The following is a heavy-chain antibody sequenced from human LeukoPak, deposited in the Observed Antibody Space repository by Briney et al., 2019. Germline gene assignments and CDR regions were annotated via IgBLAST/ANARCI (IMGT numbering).Heavy chain of an antibody. Sequence: SETLSLTCTVSGGSISSSSYYWGWIRQPPGKGLEWIGSIYYSGSTYYNPSLKSRVTISVDTSKNQFSLKPSSVTAADTAVYYCARLTPSIFWGQGTLVTVSS. D-gene: IGHD3-9*01. CDR3: ARLTPSIF. V-gene: IGHV4-39*01. CDR1: GGSISSSSYY. J-gene: IGHJ4*02. CDR2: IYYSGST.